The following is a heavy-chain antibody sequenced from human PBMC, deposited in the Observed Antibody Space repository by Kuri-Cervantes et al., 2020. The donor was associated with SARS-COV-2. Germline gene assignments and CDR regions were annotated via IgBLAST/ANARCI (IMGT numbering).Heavy chain of an antibody. CDR1: GGTFSSYA. CDR2: IIPIFGTA. CDR3: ARSYDSWSGPSGSAFDI. J-gene: IGHJ3*02. V-gene: IGHV1-69*13. D-gene: IGHD3-3*01. Sequence: SVKVSCKASGGTFSSYAISWVRQAPGQGLEWMGRIIPIFGTANYAQKFQGRVTITADESTSTAYMELSSLGSEDTAVYYCARSYDSWSGPSGSAFDIWGQGTMVTVSS.